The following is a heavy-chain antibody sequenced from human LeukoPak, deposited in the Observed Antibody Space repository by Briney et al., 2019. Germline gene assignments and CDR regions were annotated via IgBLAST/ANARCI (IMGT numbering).Heavy chain of an antibody. CDR1: GGSISSGNYH. V-gene: IGHV4-61*02. CDR2: IYTGGST. Sequence: SETLSLTCTVSGGSISSGNYHWSWIRQPAGKGLEWIGRIYTGGSTNYNPSFKSRLTISIDKSKNQFSLKLTSVTAADSAVYFCARGPLLGDDYDPPFRYWGQGTLVIVSS. D-gene: IGHD4/OR15-4a*01. J-gene: IGHJ4*02. CDR3: ARGPLLGDDYDPPFRY.